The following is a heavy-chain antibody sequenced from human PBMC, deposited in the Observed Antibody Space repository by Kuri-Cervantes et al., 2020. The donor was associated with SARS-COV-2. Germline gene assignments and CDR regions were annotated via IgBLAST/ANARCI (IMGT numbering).Heavy chain of an antibody. D-gene: IGHD6-19*01. CDR1: GGSISSSSYY. J-gene: IGHJ4*02. Sequence: GSLRLSCTVSGGSISSSSYYWGWIRQPPGKGLEWIGSIYHSGSTYYNPSLKSRVTISVDTSKNQFSLKLSSVTAADTAVYYCARLRQWLDFVPSYFDYWGQGTLVTVSS. CDR3: ARLRQWLDFVPSYFDY. V-gene: IGHV4-39*07. CDR2: IYHSGST.